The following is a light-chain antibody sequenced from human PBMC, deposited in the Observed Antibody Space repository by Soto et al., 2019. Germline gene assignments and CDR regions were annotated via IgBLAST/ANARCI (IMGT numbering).Light chain of an antibody. CDR1: QSLSSN. Sequence: EIVMTQSPATLSVSPGERATLSCRASQSLSSNLAWYQQKPGQAPRLLIYGASTRATGIPARFSGSGSGTEFTLTISSLQSEDFTVYYCQQYNNLPLTFGGGTKVDIK. J-gene: IGKJ4*01. CDR2: GAS. CDR3: QQYNNLPLT. V-gene: IGKV3-15*01.